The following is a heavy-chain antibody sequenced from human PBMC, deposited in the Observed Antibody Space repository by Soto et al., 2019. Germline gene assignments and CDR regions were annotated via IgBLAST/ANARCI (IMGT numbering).Heavy chain of an antibody. CDR3: AKVVGWSYGPGALYSFDY. CDR1: GFTFSSHA. D-gene: IGHD5-18*01. CDR2: ISGSGGST. V-gene: IGHV3-23*01. Sequence: PGGSLRLSCAASGFTFSSHAMSWVRQAPGKGLEWVSAISGSGGSTYYADSVKGRFTISRDNSKNTLYLQMNSLRAEDTAVYYCAKVVGWSYGPGALYSFDYWGQGTLVTVSS. J-gene: IGHJ4*02.